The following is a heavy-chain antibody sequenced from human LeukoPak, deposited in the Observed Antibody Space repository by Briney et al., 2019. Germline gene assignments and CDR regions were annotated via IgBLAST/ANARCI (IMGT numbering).Heavy chain of an antibody. CDR1: GYTLTELS. V-gene: IGHV1-24*01. CDR3: ARDRGSSRDDAFDI. CDR2: FDPEDDET. Sequence: ASVKVSCKVSGYTLTELSMHWVRQAPGKGLEWMGGFDPEDDETIYAQKFQGRVTMTEDTSTDTAYMELSSLRSEDTAVYYCARDRGSSRDDAFDIWGQGTMVTVSS. D-gene: IGHD3-10*01. J-gene: IGHJ3*02.